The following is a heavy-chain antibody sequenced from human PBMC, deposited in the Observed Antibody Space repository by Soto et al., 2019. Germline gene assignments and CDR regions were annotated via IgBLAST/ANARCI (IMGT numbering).Heavy chain of an antibody. V-gene: IGHV3-30*18. Sequence: QVQLVESGGGVVQPRRSLRLSCAASGFTFGSYGMHWVRQAPGKGLEWVAVTSYSGSDEYYADSVKGRYTIYRDNSKNMVYLQMNSLSTEDTAVYYCAKEVRYYYDSSGVDAFDIWGQGTMVTVSS. J-gene: IGHJ3*02. CDR2: TSYSGSDE. D-gene: IGHD3-22*01. CDR1: GFTFGSYG. CDR3: AKEVRYYYDSSGVDAFDI.